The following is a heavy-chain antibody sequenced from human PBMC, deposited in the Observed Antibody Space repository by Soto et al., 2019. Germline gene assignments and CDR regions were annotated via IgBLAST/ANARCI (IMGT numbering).Heavy chain of an antibody. V-gene: IGHV4-39*01. Sequence: QLQLQESGPGLVKPSETLSLTCSLSGGAISDARFYWGWIRQSPGRGLEWIGSIYYTGTTFFNPSLQIRLTISVDTSENQCSLTLYSVTAADTALYFCARQKWEQPKWFDPWGQGTLVIVSP. J-gene: IGHJ5*02. D-gene: IGHD1-26*01. CDR2: IYYTGTT. CDR3: ARQKWEQPKWFDP. CDR1: GGAISDARFY.